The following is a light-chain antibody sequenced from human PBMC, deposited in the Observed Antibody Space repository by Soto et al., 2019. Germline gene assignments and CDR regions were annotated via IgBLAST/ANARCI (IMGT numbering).Light chain of an antibody. V-gene: IGKV1-39*01. CDR1: QRISTY. CDR3: QQSYSLPHT. Sequence: DIQMTQSPSSLSASVGDSVTITCRASQRISTYFNWYQQKPGKAPNLLIFGSSTLHSGVPSSFSGSGSGTDFFLTISSLQPEDFATYYCQQSYSLPHTFGQGTKLEI. CDR2: GSS. J-gene: IGKJ2*01.